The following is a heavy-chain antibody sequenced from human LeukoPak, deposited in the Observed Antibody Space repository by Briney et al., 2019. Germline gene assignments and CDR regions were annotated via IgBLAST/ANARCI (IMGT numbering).Heavy chain of an antibody. CDR2: ISSSSSYI. Sequence: SGGSLRLSCAASGFTFSSYSMNWVRQAPGKGLEWVSSISSSSSYIYYADSAKGRFTISRDNAKNSLYLQMNSLRAEDTAVYYCARGGADYYYYYMDVWGKGTTVTISS. CDR3: ARGGADYYYYYMDV. J-gene: IGHJ6*03. CDR1: GFTFSSYS. D-gene: IGHD4-17*01. V-gene: IGHV3-21*01.